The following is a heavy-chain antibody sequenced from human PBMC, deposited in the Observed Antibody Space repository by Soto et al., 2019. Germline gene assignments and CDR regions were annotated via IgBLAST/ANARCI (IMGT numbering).Heavy chain of an antibody. CDR2: VGHSGRT. J-gene: IGHJ4*02. V-gene: IGHV4-38-2*01. CDR1: GYSINSVDY. CDR3: SKKRYYPSGKINLFDS. D-gene: IGHD3-10*01. Sequence: PSETLSLTCAASGYSINSVDYWGWLRHPPGRGVGWFGSVGHSGRTYYRASLRSRLTIFIDTSKNPLSLRLTTVSAADTAMYFCSKKRYYPSGKINLFDSWGPGTLVTVSS.